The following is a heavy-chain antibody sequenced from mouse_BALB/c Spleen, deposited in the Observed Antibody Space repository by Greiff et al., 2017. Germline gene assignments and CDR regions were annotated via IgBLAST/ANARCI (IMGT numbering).Heavy chain of an antibody. Sequence: EVQLVESGPGLVKPSQSLSLTCSVTGYSITSGYYWNWIRQFPGNKLEWMGYISYDGSNNYNPSLKNRISITRDTSKNQFFLKLNSVTTEDTATYYCARDDTGFDYWGQGTTLTVSS. CDR2: ISYDGSN. CDR1: GYSITSGYY. J-gene: IGHJ2*01. D-gene: IGHD4-1*01. CDR3: ARDDTGFDY. V-gene: IGHV3-6*02.